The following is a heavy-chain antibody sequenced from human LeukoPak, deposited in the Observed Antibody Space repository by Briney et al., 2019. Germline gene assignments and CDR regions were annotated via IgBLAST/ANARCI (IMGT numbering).Heavy chain of an antibody. V-gene: IGHV3-23*01. Sequence: GGSLRLSCAASGFTFSSYAMSWVRQAPGKGPESVSAIGGSGDSTYYAGSVKGRFTISRDNSKNTLYLQMNSLRAEDTAVYYCAKTEAPAAIRAGSDYWGQGTLVTVSS. D-gene: IGHD2-2*02. J-gene: IGHJ4*02. CDR3: AKTEAPAAIRAGSDY. CDR1: GFTFSSYA. CDR2: IGGSGDST.